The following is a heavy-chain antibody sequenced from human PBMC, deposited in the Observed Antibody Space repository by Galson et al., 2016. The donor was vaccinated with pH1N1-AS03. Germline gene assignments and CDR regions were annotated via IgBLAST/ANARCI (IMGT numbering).Heavy chain of an antibody. D-gene: IGHD3-9*01. Sequence: PALVKPTQTLTLTCTFSGFSLTTSAVGVVWIRQPPGKALECLALIYWDDDKRYNSSLKSRLTITKDTSKNQVVLTMTNMDPVDTATYYCARTAGWLPDFWGQGTLVTVSS. J-gene: IGHJ4*02. CDR1: GFSLTTSAVG. CDR3: ARTAGWLPDF. V-gene: IGHV2-5*02. CDR2: IYWDDDK.